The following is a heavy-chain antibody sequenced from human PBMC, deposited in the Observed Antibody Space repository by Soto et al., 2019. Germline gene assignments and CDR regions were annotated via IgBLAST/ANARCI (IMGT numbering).Heavy chain of an antibody. V-gene: IGHV4-39*01. J-gene: IGHJ4*02. CDR1: GVSISSSSYY. CDR2: IYYSGST. CDR3: ASSGWYTYYFDY. D-gene: IGHD6-19*01. Sequence: SETLSLTCTVSGVSISSSSYYWGWIRQPPGKGLEWIGSIYYSGSTYYNPSLKSRVTISVDTSKNQFSLKLSSVTAADTAVYYCASSGWYTYYFDYWGQGTLVTVSS.